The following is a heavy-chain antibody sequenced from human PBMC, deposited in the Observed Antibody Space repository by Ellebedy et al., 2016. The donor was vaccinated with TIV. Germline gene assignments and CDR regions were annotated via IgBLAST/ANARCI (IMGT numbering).Heavy chain of an antibody. Sequence: ASVKVSCKTSGYTFSTQGISWVRQAPGQGLEWMGWVSPYNGYAGYAQRFRDRVTMTADTSTSTAYMELSSLRSDDTAVYYCAVSYGSGSYEVGYWGQGTLVTVSS. V-gene: IGHV1-18*01. CDR2: VSPYNGYA. D-gene: IGHD3-10*01. CDR3: AVSYGSGSYEVGY. J-gene: IGHJ4*02. CDR1: GYTFSTQG.